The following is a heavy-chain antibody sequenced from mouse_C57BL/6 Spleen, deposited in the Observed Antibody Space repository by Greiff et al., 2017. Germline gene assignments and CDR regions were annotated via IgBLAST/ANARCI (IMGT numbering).Heavy chain of an antibody. CDR3: ARRYFITTVVDWYYDV. D-gene: IGHD1-1*01. CDR2: INPDSSTI. CDR1: GIDFSRYW. V-gene: IGHV4-1*01. J-gene: IGHJ1*03. Sequence: QSGGGLVQPGGSLKLSCAASGIDFSRYWMSWVRRAPGKGLEWIGEINPDSSTINYAPSLTDKFIISRDTANTTLYLQRSEVRSVSTALYDGARRYFITTVVDWYYDVWGTGTTLTVSS.